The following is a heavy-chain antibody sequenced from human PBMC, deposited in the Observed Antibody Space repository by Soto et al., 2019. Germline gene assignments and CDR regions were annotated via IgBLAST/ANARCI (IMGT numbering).Heavy chain of an antibody. CDR2: ISGSGGST. CDR3: AKGGDDFWSGSSTPFDF. Sequence: GGSLRLSCAASGFTFSSYAMSWVRQAPGKGLEWVSAISGSGGSTYYADSVKGRFTISRDNSKNTLYLQMNSLRAEDTAVYYCAKGGDDFWSGSSTPFDFGGQGTLVTASS. D-gene: IGHD3-3*01. V-gene: IGHV3-23*01. J-gene: IGHJ4*02. CDR1: GFTFSSYA.